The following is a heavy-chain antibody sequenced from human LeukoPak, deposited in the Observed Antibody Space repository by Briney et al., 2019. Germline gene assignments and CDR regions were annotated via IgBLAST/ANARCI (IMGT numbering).Heavy chain of an antibody. CDR1: GFTVRSNY. CDR2: IYSGGST. Sequence: GGSLRLSCAASGFTVRSNYMNWVRQAPGKGLEWVSVIYSGGSTYYADSVKGRFTISRDNSKNTLYLQMNSLRADDTAVYYCAGGQSGSSGWYGLKPFDYWGQGTLVTVSS. J-gene: IGHJ4*02. CDR3: AGGQSGSSGWYGLKPFDY. D-gene: IGHD6-19*01. V-gene: IGHV3-53*01.